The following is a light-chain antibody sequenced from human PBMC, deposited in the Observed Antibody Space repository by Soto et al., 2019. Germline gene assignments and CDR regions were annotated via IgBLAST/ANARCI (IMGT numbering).Light chain of an antibody. CDR2: EVS. Sequence: QSVLAQPASVSGSPGQSITISCSGTSGDVGGYNYVSWYQQYPGKAPKLILYEVSKRPSGVSNRFSGPKSGKTASLTISGLQAEDEADYYCSSYRATSTPYVFGTGTKVTVL. V-gene: IGLV2-14*01. J-gene: IGLJ1*01. CDR1: SGDVGGYNY. CDR3: SSYRATSTPYV.